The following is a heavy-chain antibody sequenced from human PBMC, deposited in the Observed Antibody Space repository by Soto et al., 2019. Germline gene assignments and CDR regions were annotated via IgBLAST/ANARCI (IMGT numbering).Heavy chain of an antibody. V-gene: IGHV4-30-4*01. CDR2: ISNRGTP. CDR1: GDSISSDNYF. CDR3: AREVNVVALSDAFDI. Sequence: VXLQESGPGLVKPSQTLSLICTVSGDSISSDNYFWSWIRQPPGQGLEWIGYISNRGTPYYNPSLKSRVTISLDTSTNRFSLDMYSVTAADTAVYYCAREVNVVALSDAFDIWGQGTMVTVSS. J-gene: IGHJ3*02. D-gene: IGHD2-8*01.